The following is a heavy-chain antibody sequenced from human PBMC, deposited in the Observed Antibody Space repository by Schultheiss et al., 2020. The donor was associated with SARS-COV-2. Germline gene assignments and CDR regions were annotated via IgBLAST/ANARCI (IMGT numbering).Heavy chain of an antibody. Sequence: GESLKISCKASGYTFTGYYMHWVRQAPGQGLEWMGWINPNSGGTNYAQKFQGRVTMTRDTSISTAYMELSRLRSDDTAVYYCAREGGKTGINYYYGMDVWGQGTTVTVSS. J-gene: IGHJ6*02. CDR3: AREGGKTGINYYYGMDV. D-gene: IGHD1-1*01. V-gene: IGHV1-2*02. CDR2: INPNSGGT. CDR1: GYTFTGYY.